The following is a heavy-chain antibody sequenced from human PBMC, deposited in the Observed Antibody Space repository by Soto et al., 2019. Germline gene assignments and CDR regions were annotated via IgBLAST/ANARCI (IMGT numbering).Heavy chain of an antibody. D-gene: IGHD2-2*01. Sequence: EVQLVESGGGLVQPGGSLRLSCAASGFTFRSYWMHWVRQAPGKGLVWVSRINSDGSSTSYADFVTGRFTITRDNAKNTLFLQMDNLREEDTAVYYCARGEDQLLWSWLDPWGQGTLVTVSS. CDR1: GFTFRSYW. V-gene: IGHV3-74*01. J-gene: IGHJ5*02. CDR3: ARGEDQLLWSWLDP. CDR2: INSDGSST.